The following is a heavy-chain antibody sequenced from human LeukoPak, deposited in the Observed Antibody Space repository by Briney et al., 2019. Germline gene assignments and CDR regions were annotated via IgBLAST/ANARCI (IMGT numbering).Heavy chain of an antibody. D-gene: IGHD3-3*01. CDR1: GGSFSGYY. CDR3: ASDVGAYGMDV. Sequence: SETLSLTCAVYGGSFSGYYWSWIRQPAGKGLEWIGRIYTSGSTNYNPSLKSRVTMSVDTSKNQFSLRLSSVTAADTAVYYCASDVGAYGMDVWGQGTTVTVSS. J-gene: IGHJ6*02. V-gene: IGHV4-59*10. CDR2: IYTSGST.